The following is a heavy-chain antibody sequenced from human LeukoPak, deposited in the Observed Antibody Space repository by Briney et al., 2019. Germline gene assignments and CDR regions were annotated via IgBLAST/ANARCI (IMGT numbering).Heavy chain of an antibody. CDR3: ARDFMYSITCAGC. V-gene: IGHV3-74*01. CDR2: IKTDGSST. CDR1: GFTFSNYW. J-gene: IGHJ4*02. D-gene: IGHD6-13*01. Sequence: PGGSLRLSCAASGFTFSNYWMHWVRQVPGKGLMWVSRIKTDGSSTSYADSVKGRFTISRDNAKNTLYLQKNSLRVEDTAVYYCARDFMYSITCAGCWGQGTLVTVSS.